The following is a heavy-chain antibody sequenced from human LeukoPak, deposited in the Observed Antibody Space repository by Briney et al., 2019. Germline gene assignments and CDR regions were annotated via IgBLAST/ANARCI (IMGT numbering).Heavy chain of an antibody. CDR3: AKSIAVAFYS. CDR2: IYYSGST. J-gene: IGHJ4*02. V-gene: IGHV4-39*07. Sequence: PSETLSLTCTVSGGSISSSSYYWGWIRQPPGKGLEWIGSIYYSGSTYYNPSLKSRVTISVDTSKNQFSLKLSSVTAADTAVYYCAKSIAVAFYSWGQGTLVTVSS. D-gene: IGHD6-19*01. CDR1: GGSISSSSYY.